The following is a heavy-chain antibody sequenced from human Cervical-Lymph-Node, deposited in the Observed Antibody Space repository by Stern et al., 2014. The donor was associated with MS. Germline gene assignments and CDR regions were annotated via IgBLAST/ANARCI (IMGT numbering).Heavy chain of an antibody. D-gene: IGHD6-25*01. CDR2: IIPIFETP. CDR1: GGTFRSHS. V-gene: IGHV1-69*01. J-gene: IGHJ6*02. Sequence: QEQLVQSGAEVRKPGSSIKVSCKGYGGTFRSHSLTWVRQAPGQGLEWMGGIIPIFETPRVARRFQGRVAIIADESTSTVFLELRSLRCDDTAVYFGSRGPVSAGSGLDVWGQGTTVTVSS. CDR3: SRGPVSAGSGLDV.